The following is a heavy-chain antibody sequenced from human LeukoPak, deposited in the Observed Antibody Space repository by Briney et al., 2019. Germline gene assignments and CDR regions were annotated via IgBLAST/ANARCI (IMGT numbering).Heavy chain of an antibody. D-gene: IGHD5-12*01. CDR2: ISSSGSTI. CDR1: GFTFSSYE. J-gene: IGHJ4*02. CDR3: ARDPPRVVLRLSDY. V-gene: IGHV3-48*03. Sequence: GGSLRLSCAASGFTFSSYEMNWVRQAPGKGLEWVSYISSSGSTIYYADSVKGRFPISRDNAKNSLYLQMNSLRAEDTAVYYCARDPPRVVLRLSDYWGQGTLVTVSS.